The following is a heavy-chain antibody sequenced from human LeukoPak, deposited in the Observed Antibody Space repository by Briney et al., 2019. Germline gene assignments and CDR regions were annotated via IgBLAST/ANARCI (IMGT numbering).Heavy chain of an antibody. CDR1: GYTFTSYG. J-gene: IGHJ4*02. CDR2: ISAYNGNT. D-gene: IGHD3-22*01. CDR3: ARARSGHYYDSSGYIMDY. V-gene: IGHV1-18*01. Sequence: ASVKVSCKASGYTFTSYGISWVQQAPGQGLEWMGWISAYNGNTNYAQKLQGRVTMTTDTSTSTAYMELRSLRSDDTAVYYCARARSGHYYDSSGYIMDYWGQGTLVTVSS.